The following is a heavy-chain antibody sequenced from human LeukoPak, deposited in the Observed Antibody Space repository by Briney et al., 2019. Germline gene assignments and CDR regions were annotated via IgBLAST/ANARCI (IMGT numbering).Heavy chain of an antibody. Sequence: GRSLRLSCAASGFTFSSYGMHWVRQAPGKGLEWVAVISYDGSNKFYADSVKGRFTISRDNAKNSLYLQMSSLRDEDTAVYYCARGYFFDYWGQGTLVTVSS. V-gene: IGHV3-30*03. D-gene: IGHD1-14*01. CDR2: ISYDGSNK. CDR1: GFTFSSYG. J-gene: IGHJ4*02. CDR3: ARGYFFDY.